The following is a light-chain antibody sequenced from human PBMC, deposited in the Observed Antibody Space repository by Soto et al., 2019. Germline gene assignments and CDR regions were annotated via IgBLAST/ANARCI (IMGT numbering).Light chain of an antibody. CDR2: EVT. J-gene: IGLJ1*01. Sequence: LTQPPSVSGSPGQSVTISCTGTSSDVGKYDRVSWYQQPPGTAPKLIIYEVTNRPSGVPARFSGSKSGNTASLTISGLQAVDEADYYCSSYPSTSRSVFGAGPNFTVL. CDR3: SSYPSTSRSV. CDR1: SSDVGKYDR. V-gene: IGLV2-18*02.